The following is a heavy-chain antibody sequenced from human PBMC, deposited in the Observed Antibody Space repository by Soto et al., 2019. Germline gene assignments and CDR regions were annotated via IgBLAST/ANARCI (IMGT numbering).Heavy chain of an antibody. CDR3: ATRVAMSAFDI. D-gene: IGHD2-15*01. CDR2: IYFSGIT. CDR1: GASFSSHY. V-gene: IGHV4-59*08. J-gene: IGHJ3*02. Sequence: QVQLQESGPGLVKPSETLSLTCTVSGASFSSHYWNWIRQPPGKGLEWIGYIYFSGITNYNSSLKSRVTMSVDTSKKQFSLKLSSVTAADTAVYYCATRVAMSAFDIWGQGTWVTVSS.